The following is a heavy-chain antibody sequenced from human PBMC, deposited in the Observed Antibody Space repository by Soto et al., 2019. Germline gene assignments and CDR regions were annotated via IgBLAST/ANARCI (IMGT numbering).Heavy chain of an antibody. CDR1: DSISTYY. V-gene: IGHV4-59*01. CDR3: ARTPDI. Sequence: PSETLSLTCTVDSISTYYWNWIRQTPGKGLEWIGYIYYLGRTNYNRSLKSRVTISIDISKNQFSLRLNSVTAADTAVYYCARTPDIWGQGTMVTVSS. J-gene: IGHJ3*02. CDR2: IYYLGRT.